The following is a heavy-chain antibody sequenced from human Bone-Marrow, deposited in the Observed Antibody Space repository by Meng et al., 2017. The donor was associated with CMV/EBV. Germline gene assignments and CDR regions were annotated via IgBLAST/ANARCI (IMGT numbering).Heavy chain of an antibody. V-gene: IGHV3-33*01. D-gene: IGHD4-11*01. Sequence: GESLKISCAASGFTFSSYGMHWVRQAPGKGLEWVAVIWYDGSNKYYADSVKGRFTISRDNSKNTLYLQMNSLRAEDTAVYYCARDTTLTTSDVWGQGTTVTVSS. CDR1: GFTFSSYG. J-gene: IGHJ6*02. CDR2: IWYDGSNK. CDR3: ARDTTLTTSDV.